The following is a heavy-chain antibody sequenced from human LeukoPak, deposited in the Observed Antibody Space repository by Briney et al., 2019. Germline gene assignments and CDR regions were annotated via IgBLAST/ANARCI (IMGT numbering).Heavy chain of an antibody. D-gene: IGHD1-26*01. CDR1: GFTFSISW. J-gene: IGHJ4*02. Sequence: DPGGSLRLSCVASGFTFSISWVTWVRQAPGKGLEWVANIDKHGSGKYYVDSVKGRFAISRDYASNSVFLQMDSLRAEDTSVYYCARDAGWGYYDLWGQGTPVTVSS. V-gene: IGHV3-7*01. CDR2: IDKHGSGK. CDR3: ARDAGWGYYDL.